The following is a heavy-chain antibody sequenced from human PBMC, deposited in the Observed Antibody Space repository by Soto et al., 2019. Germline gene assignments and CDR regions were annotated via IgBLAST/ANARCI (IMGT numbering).Heavy chain of an antibody. V-gene: IGHV4-59*01. CDR1: GGSISSYY. Sequence: QVQLQESGPGLVKPSETLSLTCTVSGGSISSYYWSWIRQPPGKGLEWIGYIYYSGSTNYNPSLKSRVTISVDTSKNQFSLKLSSVTAADTAVYYCARGDCSGGTCYSGYYYMDVWGKGTTVTVSS. J-gene: IGHJ6*03. CDR3: ARGDCSGGTCYSGYYYMDV. CDR2: IYYSGST. D-gene: IGHD2-15*01.